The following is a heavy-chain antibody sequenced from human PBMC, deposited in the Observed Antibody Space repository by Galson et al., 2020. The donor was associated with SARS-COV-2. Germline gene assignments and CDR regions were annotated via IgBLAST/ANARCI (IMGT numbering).Heavy chain of an antibody. Sequence: GGSLRLSCAGTGFPFSSYGMNWVRQAPGKGLEWVSSISAGGTYIYYADSVKGRFAISRENAENSLFLQMNSLSADDTAVYYCARVGDMATTPADYYYYGLDVWGQGTTVTVSS. CDR3: ARVGDMATTPADYYYYGLDV. D-gene: IGHD3-16*01. J-gene: IGHJ6*02. V-gene: IGHV3-21*01. CDR2: ISAGGTYI. CDR1: GFPFSSYG.